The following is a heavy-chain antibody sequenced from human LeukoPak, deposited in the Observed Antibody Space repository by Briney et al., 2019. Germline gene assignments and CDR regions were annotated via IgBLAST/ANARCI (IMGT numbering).Heavy chain of an antibody. V-gene: IGHV3-48*03. CDR2: ISRTGNSI. J-gene: IGHJ4*02. D-gene: IGHD6-19*01. Sequence: GGSLRLSCAASGFTLSSYEMNWVRLAPGQGLEWISYISRTGNSIYYADSVKGRFTISRDSAKNSLYLQMNSLRAEDTAVYYCAKANGLVRSYFDYWGQGTLVTVSS. CDR1: GFTLSSYE. CDR3: AKANGLVRSYFDY.